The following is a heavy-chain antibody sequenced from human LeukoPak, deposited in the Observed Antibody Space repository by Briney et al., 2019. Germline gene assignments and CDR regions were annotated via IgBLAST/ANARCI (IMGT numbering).Heavy chain of an antibody. V-gene: IGHV4-39*01. CDR2: IYYSGST. J-gene: IGHJ3*02. CDR3: ARQFPYYDILTGYYHALDAFDI. Sequence: SETLSLTCTVSGGSISSSSYYWGWIRQPPGKGLEWIGSIYYSGSTYYNPSLKGRVTISVDTSKNQFSLKLSSVTAADTAVYYCARQFPYYDILTGYYHALDAFDIWGQGTMVTVSS. CDR1: GGSISSSSYY. D-gene: IGHD3-9*01.